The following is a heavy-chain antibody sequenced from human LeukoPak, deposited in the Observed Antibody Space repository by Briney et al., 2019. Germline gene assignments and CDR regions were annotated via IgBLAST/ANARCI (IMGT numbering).Heavy chain of an antibody. D-gene: IGHD6-13*01. CDR1: GFTFSSYA. V-gene: IGHV3-30-3*01. CDR3: ARDKPGIAAAGPLDY. CDR2: ISYDGSNK. Sequence: PGGSLRLSCAASGFTFSSYAMHWVRQAPGKGLEWVAVISYDGSNKYYADSVKGRFTISRDNSKNTLYLQMNSLRAEDTAVYYCARDKPGIAAAGPLDYWGQGTLVTVSS. J-gene: IGHJ4*02.